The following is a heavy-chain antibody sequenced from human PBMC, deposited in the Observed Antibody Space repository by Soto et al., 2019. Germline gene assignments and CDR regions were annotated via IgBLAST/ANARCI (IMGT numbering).Heavy chain of an antibody. CDR2: IYWNDDK. V-gene: IGHV2-5*01. CDR1: GFSLRTSGVG. J-gene: IGHJ5*02. Sequence: SGPTLVNPTQTLTLTCIFSGFSLRTSGVGVGWIRQPPGKALEWLGFIYWNDDKRYSPSLKSRLTITKDTSKNQVVLTRTNMDPVDTATYYCAKSGSSGWYGWFDHWGQGTLVTVSS. CDR3: AKSGSSGWYGWFDH. D-gene: IGHD6-19*01.